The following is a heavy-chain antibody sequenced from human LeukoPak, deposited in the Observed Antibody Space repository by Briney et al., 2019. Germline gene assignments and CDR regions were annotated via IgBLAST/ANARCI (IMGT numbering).Heavy chain of an antibody. J-gene: IGHJ4*02. D-gene: IGHD2-21*01. V-gene: IGHV3-7*01. CDR1: GFTFRDYW. CDR2: IKQDGSEK. Sequence: GGSLRLSCAASGFTFRDYWMSWVRQAPGKGLEWVADIKQDGSEKYYLDSVKGRFTISRDNAKNSLYLQMNSLRAEDTAVYYRARAGDGFIFPTDSGGQGHLVTVSS. CDR3: ARAGDGFIFPTDS.